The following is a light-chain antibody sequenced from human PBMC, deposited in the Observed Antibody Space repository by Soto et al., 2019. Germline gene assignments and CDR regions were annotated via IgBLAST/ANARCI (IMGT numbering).Light chain of an antibody. CDR1: SSDVGNYNL. CDR3: CSYAGTSNWL. CDR2: EGS. Sequence: QSALTQPASVSVSPGQSITISCTGTSSDVGNYNLVSWYQQHPGKAPKLMIYEGSKRPSGVSNRFSGSKSGNTASLTISGLQAEDEADYYCCSYAGTSNWLFGGATKLTVL. V-gene: IGLV2-23*01. J-gene: IGLJ3*02.